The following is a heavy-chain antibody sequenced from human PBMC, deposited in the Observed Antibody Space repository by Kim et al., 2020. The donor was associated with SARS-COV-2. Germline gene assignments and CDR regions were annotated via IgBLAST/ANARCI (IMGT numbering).Heavy chain of an antibody. J-gene: IGHJ4*02. Sequence: GGSLRLSCAASGFTFSSYAMTWVRQAPGKGPECISSISGSGDNTYYLDSVRGRFTISRDNSNNMLYLQMNSLRADDTAVYYCAKARWAAVNSFFSDSWGQGTLVTVSS. CDR1: GFTFSSYA. D-gene: IGHD6-13*01. CDR2: ISGSGDNT. CDR3: AKARWAAVNSFFSDS. V-gene: IGHV3-23*01.